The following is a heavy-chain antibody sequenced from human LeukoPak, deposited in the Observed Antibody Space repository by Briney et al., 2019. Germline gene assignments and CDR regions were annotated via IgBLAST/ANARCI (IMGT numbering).Heavy chain of an antibody. J-gene: IGHJ3*02. V-gene: IGHV4-39*07. CDR1: GGSISSYY. D-gene: IGHD1-26*01. Sequence: PSETLSLTCTVSGGSISSYYWGWIRQPPGKGLEWIGSIYYSGSTYYKPSLKSRVTISVDTSKNQFSLRLSSVTAADTAVYYCARGGGGIVGVTGHAFDIWGQGTMVTVSS. CDR2: IYYSGST. CDR3: ARGGGGIVGVTGHAFDI.